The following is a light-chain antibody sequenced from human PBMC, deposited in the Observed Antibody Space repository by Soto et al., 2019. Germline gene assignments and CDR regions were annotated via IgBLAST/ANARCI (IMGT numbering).Light chain of an antibody. V-gene: IGLV2-8*01. CDR1: STDIGGYDF. CDR2: DVY. Sequence: QSALTQPPSASGSPGQSITISCTGTSTDIGGYDFVSWYQQLPGKAPTLLIYDVYNRPSGVAARFSGSKSGNTASLTVSGLQADDEAAYYCASIACSDDRCVVFGGGTKLTVL. CDR3: ASIACSDDRCVV. J-gene: IGLJ2*01.